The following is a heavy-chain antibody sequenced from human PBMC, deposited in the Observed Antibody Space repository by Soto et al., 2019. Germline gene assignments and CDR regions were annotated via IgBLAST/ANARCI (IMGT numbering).Heavy chain of an antibody. D-gene: IGHD6-13*01. CDR2: INHSGST. Sequence: TSETLSLTCAVYGGSFSGYYWNWIRQPPGKGLEWIGEINHSGSTNYNPSLKSRVTISVDTSKNQFSLKLSSVTAADTAVYYCARRYRSSSDYWGQGTLVTVYS. CDR3: ARRYRSSSDY. J-gene: IGHJ4*02. CDR1: GGSFSGYY. V-gene: IGHV4-34*01.